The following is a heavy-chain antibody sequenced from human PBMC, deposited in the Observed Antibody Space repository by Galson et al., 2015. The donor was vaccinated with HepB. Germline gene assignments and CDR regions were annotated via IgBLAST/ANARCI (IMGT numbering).Heavy chain of an antibody. D-gene: IGHD2-15*01. CDR1: GGSFSGYY. V-gene: IGHV4-34*01. J-gene: IGHJ4*02. Sequence: ETLSLTCAVYGGSFSGYYWSWIRQPPGKGLEWIGEINHSGSTNYNPSLKSRVTISVDTSKNQFSLKLSSVTAADTAVYYCARDGDIVVVVAEYWGQGTLVTVSS. CDR2: INHSGST. CDR3: ARDGDIVVVVAEY.